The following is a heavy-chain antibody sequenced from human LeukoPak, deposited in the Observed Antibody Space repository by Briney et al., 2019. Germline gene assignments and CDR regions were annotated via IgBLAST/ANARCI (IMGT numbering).Heavy chain of an antibody. V-gene: IGHV3-7*03. Sequence: PGGSLRLSCEASAFIFSGHRLNWVRQTPGKGLEWVASIKEDGSERQYVDSVKGRFIISRDNTKASLFLQLNSLRAEDTAVYYCARNLGYCTNVVCHTRFDYSGREALVTV. CDR2: IKEDGSER. D-gene: IGHD2-8*01. J-gene: IGHJ4*02. CDR1: AFIFSGHR. CDR3: ARNLGYCTNVVCHTRFDY.